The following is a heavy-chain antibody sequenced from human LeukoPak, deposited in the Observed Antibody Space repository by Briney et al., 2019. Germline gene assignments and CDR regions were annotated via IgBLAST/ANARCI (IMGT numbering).Heavy chain of an antibody. CDR3: ARDLSYGPYDY. Sequence: PGRSLRLSCAASGFTFSSYGMHWVRQAPGKGLEWVAVIWYDGSNKYYADSVKGRLTISRDNSKNTLYLQMNSQRAEDTAVYYCARDLSYGPYDYWGQGTLVTVSS. CDR1: GFTFSSYG. CDR2: IWYDGSNK. J-gene: IGHJ4*02. D-gene: IGHD5-18*01. V-gene: IGHV3-33*01.